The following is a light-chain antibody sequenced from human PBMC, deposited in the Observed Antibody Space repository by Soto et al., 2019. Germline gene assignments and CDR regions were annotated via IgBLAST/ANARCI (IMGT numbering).Light chain of an antibody. V-gene: IGKV2-30*01. CDR1: QSLVSSDGHTY. CDR2: TVS. J-gene: IGKJ2*01. CDR3: VQGIHWPFT. Sequence: DVVMTQSPLSLPVTLGQPASISCRSSQSLVSSDGHTYLIWLQQRPGQSPRRLIYTVSNRDSGVPDRFSGRWSGTDFTLKISRVEAEDVGVYYCVQGIHWPFTLGQGTRLEIK.